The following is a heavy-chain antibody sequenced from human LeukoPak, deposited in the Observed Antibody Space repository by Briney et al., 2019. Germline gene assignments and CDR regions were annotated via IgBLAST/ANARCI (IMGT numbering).Heavy chain of an antibody. CDR1: GFTFSTYS. Sequence: GGSLRLSCAASGFTFSTYSMNWVRQAPGKGLEWVSYISSSSSTIYYADSVKGRFTISRDNAKNSLYLQMNSLRAEDTAVYYCARVGIVVVPAAMTGRGYFNFWGQGTLVTVSS. CDR3: ARVGIVVVPAAMTGRGYFNF. V-gene: IGHV3-48*01. D-gene: IGHD2-2*01. J-gene: IGHJ4*02. CDR2: ISSSSSTI.